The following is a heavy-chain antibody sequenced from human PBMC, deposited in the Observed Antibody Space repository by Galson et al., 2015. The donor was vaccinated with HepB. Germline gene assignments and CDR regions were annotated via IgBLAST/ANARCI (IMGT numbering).Heavy chain of an antibody. CDR1: GLTFSSYA. V-gene: IGHV3-23*01. J-gene: IGHJ4*02. CDR3: AKGAYFDWLTYFDY. D-gene: IGHD3-9*01. CDR2: ISGSGGDT. Sequence: SLRLSCAASGLTFSSYAMNWVRQAPGKGLEWVSAISGSGGDTYYADSVRGRFTISRDNSKNTLYLQMNSLRAEDTAVYYCAKGAYFDWLTYFDYWGQGTLVTVSS.